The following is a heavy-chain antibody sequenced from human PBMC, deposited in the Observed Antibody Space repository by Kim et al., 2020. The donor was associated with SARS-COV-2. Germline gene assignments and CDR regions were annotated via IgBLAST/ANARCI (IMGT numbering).Heavy chain of an antibody. J-gene: IGHJ4*02. V-gene: IGHV3-43*02. CDR1: GFTFDDYA. CDR3: ANLHPWSREPFDY. D-gene: IGHD3-10*01. CDR2: IIGGGGST. Sequence: GGSLRLSCAASGFTFDDYAMHWVRQAPGKGLEWVSLIIGGGGSTYYADSVKGRFTISRDNSKNSLYLQMNSLRTEDTALYYCANLHPWSREPFDYWGQVTLVTVSS.